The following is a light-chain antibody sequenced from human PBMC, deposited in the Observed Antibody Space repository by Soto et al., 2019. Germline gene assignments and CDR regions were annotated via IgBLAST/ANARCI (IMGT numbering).Light chain of an antibody. CDR2: GAS. CDR3: QQYNNWPPLT. V-gene: IGKV3-15*01. CDR1: QSVSSN. Sequence: EIVMTQSPATLSVSPGERATLSCRASQSVSSNLAWYQQKPGQDPRLLNYGASTRATGIPARFSGSGSGTEFTLTISSLQSEDFAVYYCQQYNNWPPLTFGRGTKVEIK. J-gene: IGKJ4*01.